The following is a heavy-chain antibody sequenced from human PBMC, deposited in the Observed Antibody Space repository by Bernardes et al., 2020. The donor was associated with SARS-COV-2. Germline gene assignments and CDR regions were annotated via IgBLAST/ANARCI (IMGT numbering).Heavy chain of an antibody. CDR1: GYTFTSYG. V-gene: IGHV1-18*01. D-gene: IGHD2-2*01. CDR2: ISAYNGNT. J-gene: IGHJ6*02. Sequence: SVKVSCKASGYTFTSYGISWVRQAPGQGLEWMGWISAYNGNTNYAQKLQGRVTMTTDTSTSTAYMELRSLRSDDTAVYYCARGIVVVPAATYYYYGMDVWGQGTTVTVSS. CDR3: ARGIVVVPAATYYYYGMDV.